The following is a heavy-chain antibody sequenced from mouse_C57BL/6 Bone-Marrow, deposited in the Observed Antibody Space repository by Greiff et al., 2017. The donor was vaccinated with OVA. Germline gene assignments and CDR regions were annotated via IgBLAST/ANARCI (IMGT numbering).Heavy chain of an antibody. CDR1: GYTFTSYT. J-gene: IGHJ1*03. D-gene: IGHD1-1*01. V-gene: IGHV1-4*01. Sequence: VQVVESGAELARPGASVKMSCKASGYTFTSYTMHWVKQRPGQGLEWIGYINPSCGYTKYNQKVKDKATLTADKSSSTAYMKMSRLTSDDSAVYYGTLYYYGSSYGYWYFDVWGTGTSVTVSS. CDR3: TLYYYGSSYGYWYFDV. CDR2: INPSCGYT.